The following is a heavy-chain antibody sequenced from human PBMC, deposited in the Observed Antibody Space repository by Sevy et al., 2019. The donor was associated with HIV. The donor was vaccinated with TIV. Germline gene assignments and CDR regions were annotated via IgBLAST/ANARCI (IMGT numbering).Heavy chain of an antibody. Sequence: SETLSLTCAVYGGSFSDYYGSWIRQPPGGGLEWIGEISHIGSTNYNPSLKSRVTMSLDTSTTQFSLKPKSMTAADTAVYYCVRSIASVLTGPLGLFFRVYSNWFGPWGQGTLVTVSS. V-gene: IGHV4-34*01. CDR3: VRSIASVLTGPLGLFFRVYSNWFGP. CDR2: ISHIGST. J-gene: IGHJ5*02. CDR1: GGSFSDYY. D-gene: IGHD6-13*01.